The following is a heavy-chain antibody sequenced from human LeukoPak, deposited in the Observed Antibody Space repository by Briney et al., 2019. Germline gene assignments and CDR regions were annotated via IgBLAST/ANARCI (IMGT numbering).Heavy chain of an antibody. CDR3: ARIYGSGSHLIDY. V-gene: IGHV4-39*01. J-gene: IGHJ4*02. Sequence: SETLSLTCTVSGGSISSSSYYWGWIRQPPGKGLEWIRSIYYSGSTYYNPSLKSRVTISVDTSKNQFSLKLSSVTAADTAVYYCARIYGSGSHLIDYWGQGTLVTVSS. CDR2: IYYSGST. D-gene: IGHD3-10*01. CDR1: GGSISSSSYY.